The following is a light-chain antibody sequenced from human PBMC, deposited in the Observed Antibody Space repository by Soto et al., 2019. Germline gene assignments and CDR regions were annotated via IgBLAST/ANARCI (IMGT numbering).Light chain of an antibody. Sequence: QSALTQPPSVSGSPGQSVTISCTGTSSDVGAYNFVSWYQQYPGKAPKLIIYEGTTRPSGVSYRFSGSKSGNTASLTISGLQAEDEADYFCCSYAATFSVFGGGTKVTVL. CDR1: SSDVGAYNF. J-gene: IGLJ3*02. CDR3: CSYAATFSV. CDR2: EGT. V-gene: IGLV2-23*01.